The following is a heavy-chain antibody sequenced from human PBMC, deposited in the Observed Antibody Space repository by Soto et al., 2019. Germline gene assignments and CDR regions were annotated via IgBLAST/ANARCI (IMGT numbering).Heavy chain of an antibody. V-gene: IGHV4-34*01. CDR3: ARGRSSWYVGWNWFDP. J-gene: IGHJ5*02. Sequence: QVQLQQWGAGLLKPSETLSLICAVYGGSFSGYYWSWIRQPPGKGLEWLGEINHSGRTNYYPSLKSRVTISVDTSKNQFSLKLSSVTAADTAVYYCARGRSSWYVGWNWFDPWGQGTLVTVSS. CDR2: INHSGRT. D-gene: IGHD6-13*01. CDR1: GGSFSGYY.